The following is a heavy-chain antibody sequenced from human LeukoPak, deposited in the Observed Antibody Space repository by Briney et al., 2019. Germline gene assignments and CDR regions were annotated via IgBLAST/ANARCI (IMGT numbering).Heavy chain of an antibody. J-gene: IGHJ4*02. D-gene: IGHD3-22*01. Sequence: PGGSLRLSCAASGFTFSSYGMSWVRQPPGKGLEWVSAISGSGGSTYYADSVKGRFTISRDNSKNTLYLQMNSLRAEDTAVYYCAKGHADSSGYYYFDSWGQGTLVTVPS. CDR3: AKGHADSSGYYYFDS. V-gene: IGHV3-23*01. CDR1: GFTFSSYG. CDR2: ISGSGGST.